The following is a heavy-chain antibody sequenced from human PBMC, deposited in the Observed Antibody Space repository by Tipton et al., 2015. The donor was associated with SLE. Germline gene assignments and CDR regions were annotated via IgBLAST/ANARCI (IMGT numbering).Heavy chain of an antibody. Sequence: GLVKPSETLSLTCTVSGGSISSYYWSWIRQPPGKGLEWIGYIYNSGSANYSPSLKSRVTISLDTSKKQVSLKLSSVSAADTAVYYCARVVYSFSDAFDIWGQGTLVTVSS. CDR1: GGSISSYY. V-gene: IGHV4-59*01. CDR2: IYNSGSA. J-gene: IGHJ3*02. D-gene: IGHD6-13*01. CDR3: ARVVYSFSDAFDI.